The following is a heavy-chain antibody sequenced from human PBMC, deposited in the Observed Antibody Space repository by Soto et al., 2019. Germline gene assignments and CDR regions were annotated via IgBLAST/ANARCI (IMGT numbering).Heavy chain of an antibody. CDR1: GGSISSGDYY. D-gene: IGHD1-1*01. Sequence: QVQLQESGPGLVKPSQTLSLTCSVSGGSISSGDYYWSWIRQPPGKGLEWIGEIFHDGSTNYNPSLKSRVTMSVDKSKNYFSLELTSVTAADTALYYCARDEYNDSSDWGQGTLVTVSS. J-gene: IGHJ4*02. CDR3: ARDEYNDSSD. CDR2: IFHDGST. V-gene: IGHV4-30-4*01.